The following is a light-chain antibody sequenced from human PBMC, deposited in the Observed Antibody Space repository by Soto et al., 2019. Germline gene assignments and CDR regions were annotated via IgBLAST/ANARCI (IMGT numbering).Light chain of an antibody. CDR1: QSVARD. Sequence: EIVLTQSPGTLSLSPGDRATLSCRASQSVARDLTWYQHKPGQAPRLLISRASTGATGIPDRFSGSGSGTDFTLTINRLEPEDSAVYYCQQHTVSMYTFGQGTKLEIK. V-gene: IGKV3-20*01. CDR3: QQHTVSMYT. J-gene: IGKJ2*01. CDR2: RAS.